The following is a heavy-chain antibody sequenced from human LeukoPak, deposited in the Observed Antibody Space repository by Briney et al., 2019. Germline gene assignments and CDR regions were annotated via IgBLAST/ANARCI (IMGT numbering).Heavy chain of an antibody. CDR3: ARHYYDSSGYYLAFDI. Sequence: SETLSLTCTVSGGSISSYYWSWIRQPPGKGLEWIGYIYYSGSTNYNPSLKSRVTISVDTSKNQFSLKLSSVTAADTAVYYCARHYYDSSGYYLAFDIWGQGTTVTVSS. J-gene: IGHJ3*02. D-gene: IGHD3-22*01. CDR1: GGSISSYY. V-gene: IGHV4-59*08. CDR2: IYYSGST.